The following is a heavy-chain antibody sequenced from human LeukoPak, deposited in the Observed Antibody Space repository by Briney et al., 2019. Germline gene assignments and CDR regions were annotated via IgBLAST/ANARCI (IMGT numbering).Heavy chain of an antibody. D-gene: IGHD4-17*01. CDR2: IYHSGST. CDR3: ARQTTVTSDAFDI. V-gene: IGHV4-30-2*01. Sequence: SQTLSLTCTVSGGSISSGGYYWSWIRQPPGKGLEWIGYIYHSGSTYYNPSLKSRVTISVDRSKNQFSLKLSSVTAADTAVNYCARQTTVTSDAFDIWGQGTMVTVSS. J-gene: IGHJ3*02. CDR1: GGSISSGGYY.